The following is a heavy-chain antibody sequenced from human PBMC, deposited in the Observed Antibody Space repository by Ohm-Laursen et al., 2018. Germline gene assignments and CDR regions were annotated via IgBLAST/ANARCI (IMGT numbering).Heavy chain of an antibody. CDR2: ISSSGGTI. D-gene: IGHD2-8*01. J-gene: IGHJ4*02. V-gene: IGHV3-48*03. CDR3: AKGPLYLKN. CDR1: GFTFSSYD. Sequence: SLRLSCAAPGFTFSSYDMNWVRQAPGKGLEWVPYISSSGGTIYYADSVKGRFTISRDNSKNTLYLQMNSLRAEDTAVYYCAKGPLYLKNWGQGTLVTVSS.